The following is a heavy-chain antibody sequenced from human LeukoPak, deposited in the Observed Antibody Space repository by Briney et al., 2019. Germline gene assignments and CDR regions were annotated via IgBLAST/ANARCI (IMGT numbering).Heavy chain of an antibody. CDR2: INRSSSTI. Sequence: GALDPSFAASGFHFRRYSMNWVRPAPGKGLEGVSYINRSSSTIYYADSVKGRFTISRDNAKNSLYLQMNSLRAEDTAVYYCARGVSGQWLEADYYYMDVWGKGTTVTVSS. CDR3: ARGVSGQWLEADYYYMDV. CDR1: GFHFRRYS. V-gene: IGHV3-48*04. D-gene: IGHD6-19*01. J-gene: IGHJ6*03.